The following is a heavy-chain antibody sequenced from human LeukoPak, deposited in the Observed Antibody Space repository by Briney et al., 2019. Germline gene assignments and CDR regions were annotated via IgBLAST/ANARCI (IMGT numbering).Heavy chain of an antibody. V-gene: IGHV3-48*02. D-gene: IGHD3-22*01. Sequence: PGGSLRLSCAASGFTFSSYSMTWVRQAPGKGLEWVSAISGSGGSTYYADSVKGRFTISRDNAKNSLYLQMNSLRDEDTAVYYCARASGRYYYDSSGGDYWGQGTLVTVSS. CDR2: ISGSGGST. J-gene: IGHJ4*02. CDR3: ARASGRYYYDSSGGDY. CDR1: GFTFSSYS.